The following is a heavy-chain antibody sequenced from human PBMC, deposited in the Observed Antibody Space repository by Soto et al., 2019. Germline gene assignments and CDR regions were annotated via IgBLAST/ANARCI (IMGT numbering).Heavy chain of an antibody. D-gene: IGHD1-26*01. CDR2: FDPEDGET. Sequence: EASVKVSCKVSGYTLTELSMHWVRQAPGKGLEWMGGFDPEDGETIYAQKFQGRVTMTEDTSTDTAYMELSSLRSEDTAVYYCATQARELLADYYYYGMDVWGQGTTVTVSS. V-gene: IGHV1-24*01. CDR3: ATQARELLADYYYYGMDV. CDR1: GYTLTELS. J-gene: IGHJ6*02.